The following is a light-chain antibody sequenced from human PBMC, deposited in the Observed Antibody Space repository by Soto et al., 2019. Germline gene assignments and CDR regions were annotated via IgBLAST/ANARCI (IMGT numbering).Light chain of an antibody. V-gene: IGLV2-14*01. Sequence: QSALTQPASVSGSPGQSITISCTGTSSDVGGYNYVSWYQQHPGKAPKLMIYAVTDRPSGVSSRFPGSKSGNTASLTISGLQAEDEADYYCSSYTSSSTLFGTGTKVTVL. CDR3: SSYTSSSTL. J-gene: IGLJ1*01. CDR1: SSDVGGYNY. CDR2: AVT.